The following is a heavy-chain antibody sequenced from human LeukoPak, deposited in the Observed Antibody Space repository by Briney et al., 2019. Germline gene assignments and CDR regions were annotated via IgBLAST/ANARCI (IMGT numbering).Heavy chain of an antibody. D-gene: IGHD4-11*01. J-gene: IGHJ4*02. V-gene: IGHV1-2*02. CDR2: INPNSGGT. Sequence: ASVKVSFKASGYTFTGYYVHWVRQVPGQGLQWMGWINPNSGGTNYPQKFQGRVTMTTDTSISTAYMELSSLRSDDTAVYFCARDPIVRDYSYSDYWGQGTLVTVSS. CDR3: ARDPIVRDYSYSDY. CDR1: GYTFTGYY.